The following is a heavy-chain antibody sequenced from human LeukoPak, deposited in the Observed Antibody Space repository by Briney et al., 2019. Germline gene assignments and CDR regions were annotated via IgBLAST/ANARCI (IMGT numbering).Heavy chain of an antibody. CDR1: GFTFSSYA. V-gene: IGHV3-30-3*01. J-gene: IGHJ4*02. D-gene: IGHD6-13*01. CDR2: ISYDGGNK. Sequence: GGSLRLSCAASGFTFSSYAMHWVRQAPGKGLEWVAVISYDGGNKYDADSVKGRFTISRDNSKNTLYLQMNSLRAEDTAVYYCARDFAHPPLSRLIAAAGQIYDYWGQGTLVTVSS. CDR3: ARDFAHPPLSRLIAAAGQIYDY.